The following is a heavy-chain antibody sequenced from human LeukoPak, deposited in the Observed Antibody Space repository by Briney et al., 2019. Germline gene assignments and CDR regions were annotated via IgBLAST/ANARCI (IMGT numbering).Heavy chain of an antibody. CDR2: ISGSGGST. Sequence: PGGSLRLSCAASGFTFSSYAMSWVRQALGKGLEWVSAISGSGGSTYYADSVKGRFTISRDNSKNTLYLQMNSLRAEDTAVYYCAKAHYGSGSYYKNSDFDYWGQGTLVTVSS. J-gene: IGHJ4*02. CDR1: GFTFSSYA. CDR3: AKAHYGSGSYYKNSDFDY. V-gene: IGHV3-23*01. D-gene: IGHD3-10*01.